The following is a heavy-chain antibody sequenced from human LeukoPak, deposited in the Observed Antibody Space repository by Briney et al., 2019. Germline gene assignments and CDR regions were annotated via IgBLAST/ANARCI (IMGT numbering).Heavy chain of an antibody. CDR3: AKNLWFGELFLDY. D-gene: IGHD3-10*01. CDR2: ISGSGGST. V-gene: IGHV3-23*01. CDR1: GFTFSSYA. J-gene: IGHJ4*02. Sequence: PGGSLRLSCAASGFTFSSYAMSWVRQAPGKELEWVSAISGSGGSTYYADSVKGRFTISRDNSKNTLYLQMNSLRAEDTAVYYCAKNLWFGELFLDYWGQGTLVTVSS.